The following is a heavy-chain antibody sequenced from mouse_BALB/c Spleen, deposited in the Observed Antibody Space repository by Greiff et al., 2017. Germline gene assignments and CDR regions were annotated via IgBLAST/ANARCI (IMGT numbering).Heavy chain of an antibody. D-gene: IGHD2-14*01. V-gene: IGHV4-1*02. J-gene: IGHJ4*01. CDR2: INPDSSTI. CDR3: ARYHRYGDYYAMDY. CDR1: GFDFSRYW. Sequence: EVKLQESGGGLVQPGGSLKLSCAASGFDFSRYWMSWVRQAPGKGLEWIGEINPDSSTINYTPSLKDKFIISRDNAKNTLYLQMSKVRSEDTAIYYCARYHRYGDYYAMDYWGQGTSVTVSS.